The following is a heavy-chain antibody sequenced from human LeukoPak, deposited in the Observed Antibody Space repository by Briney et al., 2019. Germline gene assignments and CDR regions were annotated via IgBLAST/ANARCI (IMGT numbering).Heavy chain of an antibody. CDR3: ARERMYSGSGSTYPYYDY. CDR2: IKPDGSEK. J-gene: IGHJ4*02. CDR1: GFTFSTYW. V-gene: IGHV3-7*01. Sequence: GGSLRLSCAASGFTFSTYWMTWVRQSPGKGLEWVANIKPDGSEKYFVDSVKGRFTVSRDNAKNALYLEMNSLRAEDTAEYFCARERMYSGSGSTYPYYDYWGQGTLVTVSS. D-gene: IGHD3-10*01.